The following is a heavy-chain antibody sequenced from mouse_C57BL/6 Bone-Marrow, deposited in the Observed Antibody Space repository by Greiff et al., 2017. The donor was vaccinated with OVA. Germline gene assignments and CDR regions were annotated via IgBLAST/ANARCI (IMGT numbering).Heavy chain of an antibody. CDR2: TDPSDSYT. Sequence: QVQLQQPGAELVKPGASVKLSCKASGYTFTSYWMQWVKQRPGQGLEWNGETDPSDSYTNYNQKFKGKATLTVDTSSSTAYMQLNSLTSEDSAVYYCARRNPYYFDYWGQGTTLTVSS. V-gene: IGHV1-50*01. CDR3: ARRNPYYFDY. CDR1: GYTFTSYW. J-gene: IGHJ2*01.